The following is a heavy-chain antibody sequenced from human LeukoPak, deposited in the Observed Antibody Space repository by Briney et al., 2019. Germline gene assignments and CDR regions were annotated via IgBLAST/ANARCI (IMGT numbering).Heavy chain of an antibody. Sequence: GGSLRLSCAASGFTFTNYVMSWVRQAPGKGLEWVSGISGSGGRTFYADSVKGRFSISRDNSKNTLSLQMNSLRAADTAVYYCAKDSWRDQLPFIFDYWGQGILVTVSS. V-gene: IGHV3-23*01. J-gene: IGHJ4*02. CDR2: ISGSGGRT. CDR3: AKDSWRDQLPFIFDY. D-gene: IGHD2-2*01. CDR1: GFTFTNYV.